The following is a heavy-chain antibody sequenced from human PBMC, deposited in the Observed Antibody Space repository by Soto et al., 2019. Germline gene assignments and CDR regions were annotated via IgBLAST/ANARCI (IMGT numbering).Heavy chain of an antibody. CDR2: IKQDGSEQ. V-gene: IGHV3-7*05. CDR3: AREAV. Sequence: EVQLVESGGGLVQPGGSLRLSCAASGFTFSGYWMSWVRQAPGKGLEWVANIKQDGSEQFYVDSVKGRFTISRDNAKNFLYLEINSMGAEDTAVYYCAREAVWGQGTTVTVSS. J-gene: IGHJ6*02. CDR1: GFTFSGYW.